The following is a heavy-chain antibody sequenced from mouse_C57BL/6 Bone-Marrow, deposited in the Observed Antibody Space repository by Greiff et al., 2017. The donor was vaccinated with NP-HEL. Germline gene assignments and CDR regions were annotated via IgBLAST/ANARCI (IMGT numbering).Heavy chain of an antibody. V-gene: IGHV1-5*01. CDR2: IYPGNSDT. J-gene: IGHJ1*03. CDR1: GYTFTSYW. CDR3: TKDLYGDYWYFDV. Sequence: EVQLQQSGTVLVRPGASVKMSCKTSGYTFTSYWMHWVKQRPGQGLEWIGAIYPGNSDTSYNQKFKGKAKLTAVTSASTAYMELSSLTNEDSAVYYCTKDLYGDYWYFDVWGKGTTLTVSS. D-gene: IGHD2-13*01.